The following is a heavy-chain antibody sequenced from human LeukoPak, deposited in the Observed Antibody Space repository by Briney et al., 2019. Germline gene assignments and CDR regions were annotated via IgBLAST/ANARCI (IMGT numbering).Heavy chain of an antibody. CDR3: ARAVARYGANDY. CDR1: GFTFSTYA. J-gene: IGHJ4*02. D-gene: IGHD4/OR15-4a*01. V-gene: IGHV3-30*04. Sequence: GGSLRLSCAASGFTFSTYAIHWVRQTPGKGLEWVAIISYDGSTTYYADSVKGRFTISRDNSKNTLYLQMNSLRPEDTAVYYCARAVARYGANDYWGQGTLVTVSS. CDR2: ISYDGSTT.